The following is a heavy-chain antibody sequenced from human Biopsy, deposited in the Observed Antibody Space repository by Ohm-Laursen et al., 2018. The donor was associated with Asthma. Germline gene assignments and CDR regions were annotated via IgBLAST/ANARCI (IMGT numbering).Heavy chain of an antibody. Sequence: ASVKVSCKASAYTFIGYHLHWVRQAPGEGLEWMGRINPNGGATIYAQKFQGRVTMTRDTSISTAYMELSSLTSEDTAVYYCARAPGPRTVGNDYGIPRHYFFDSWGQGTLVTVSS. J-gene: IGHJ4*02. D-gene: IGHD5-12*01. CDR2: INPNGGAT. V-gene: IGHV1-2*06. CDR1: AYTFIGYH. CDR3: ARAPGPRTVGNDYGIPRHYFFDS.